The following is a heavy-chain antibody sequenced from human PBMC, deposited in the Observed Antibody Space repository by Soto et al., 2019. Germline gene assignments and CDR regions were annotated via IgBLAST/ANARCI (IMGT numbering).Heavy chain of an antibody. V-gene: IGHV1-46*01. Sequence: ASVKVSCKASGYTFTSYYMHWVRQAPGQGLEWMGIINPSGGSTSYAQKFQGRVTMTRDTSTSTVYMELSSLRSEDTAVYYCARDLYFYSGSYGMDVWGQGTTVTVSS. D-gene: IGHD2-21*02. CDR1: GYTFTSYY. J-gene: IGHJ6*02. CDR2: INPSGGST. CDR3: ARDLYFYSGSYGMDV.